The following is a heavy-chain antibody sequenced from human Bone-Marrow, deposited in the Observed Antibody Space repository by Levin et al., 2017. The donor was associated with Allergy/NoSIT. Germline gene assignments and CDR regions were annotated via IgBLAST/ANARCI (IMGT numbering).Heavy chain of an antibody. CDR3: VNFPSTSSHLGSSS. CDR2: ISFDGNTK. J-gene: IGHJ5*02. V-gene: IGHV3-30*18. CDR1: GFSFSAYG. D-gene: IGHD2-2*01. Sequence: GGSLRLSCAASGFSFSAYGMHWVRQAPGKGLEWLAIISFDGNTKYYADSVKDRFTISRDNSRSMLYLQLNSLRPEDTALYYCVNFPSTSSHLGSSSWGQGTLVSVSS.